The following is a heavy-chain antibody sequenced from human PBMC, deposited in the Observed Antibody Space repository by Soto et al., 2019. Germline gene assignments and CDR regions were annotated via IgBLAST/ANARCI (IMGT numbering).Heavy chain of an antibody. CDR2: MNPNSGNT. Sequence: ASLKVSCKASGYTFTSYDINWVRQATGQGLEWMGWMNPNSGNTGYAQKFQGRVTMTRNTSISTAYMELSSLRSEDTAVYYCARERTVAGHDYWGQGTLVNVSS. V-gene: IGHV1-8*01. CDR3: ARERTVAGHDY. CDR1: GYTFTSYD. J-gene: IGHJ4*02. D-gene: IGHD6-19*01.